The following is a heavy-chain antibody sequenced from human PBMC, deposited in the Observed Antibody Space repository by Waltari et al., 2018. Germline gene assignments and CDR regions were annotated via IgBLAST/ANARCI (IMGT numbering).Heavy chain of an antibody. CDR2: IYYSGST. J-gene: IGHJ4*02. CDR3: ASSSGGQQLVL. Sequence: QVQLQESGPGLVKPSETLSLTCTVPGGSISSYYWSWIRQPPGKGLEWIGYIYYSGSTNYNPSLKSRVTISVDTSKNQFSLKLSSVTAADTAVYYCASSSGGQQLVLWGQGTLVTVSS. V-gene: IGHV4-59*01. CDR1: GGSISSYY. D-gene: IGHD6-13*01.